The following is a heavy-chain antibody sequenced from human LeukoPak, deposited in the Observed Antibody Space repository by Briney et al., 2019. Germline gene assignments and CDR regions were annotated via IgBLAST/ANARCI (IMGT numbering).Heavy chain of an antibody. J-gene: IGHJ4*02. CDR2: IYYSVIT. V-gene: IGHV4-39*01. CDR3: ARLEYSGSYYGY. D-gene: IGHD1-26*01. Sequence: SETLSLTCTVSGGSISSSSYYWGWIRQPPGKGLVWIGSIYYSVITYYNPSLKSRVTISVDTSKNQFSLKLSSVTAADTAVYYCARLEYSGSYYGYWGQGTLVTVSS. CDR1: GGSISSSSYY.